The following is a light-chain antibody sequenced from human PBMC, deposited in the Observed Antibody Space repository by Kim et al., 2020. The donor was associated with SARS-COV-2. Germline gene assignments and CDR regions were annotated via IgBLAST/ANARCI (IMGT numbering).Light chain of an antibody. CDR2: GAS. Sequence: AIRMTQSPSSFSASTGDRVTIACRASQGISSSVAWYQQKPGKAPKFLIYGASTLQSGVPSRFSGSGSGTDFTLTISGLQSEDFATYYCQQYYSYPPTFGPGTKVDIK. J-gene: IGKJ3*01. V-gene: IGKV1-8*01. CDR1: QGISSS. CDR3: QQYYSYPPT.